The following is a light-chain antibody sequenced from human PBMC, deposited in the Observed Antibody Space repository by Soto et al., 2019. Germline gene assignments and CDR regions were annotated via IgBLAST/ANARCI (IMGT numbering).Light chain of an antibody. V-gene: IGKV3-20*01. CDR3: QQYGSYPPWT. CDR2: GAS. J-gene: IGKJ1*01. Sequence: EIVLPQSPGTLSLSPGEGATLSFRASPSVTSSYLAWLQQKPGQAPRLLIYGASSRATGIPDRFSGSVSGTYFTLSFSRLEPEDFSVYYCQQYGSYPPWTFGQGTKVESK. CDR1: PSVTSSY.